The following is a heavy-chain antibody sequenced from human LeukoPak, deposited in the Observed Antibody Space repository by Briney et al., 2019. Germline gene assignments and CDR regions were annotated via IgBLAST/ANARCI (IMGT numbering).Heavy chain of an antibody. D-gene: IGHD4-23*01. Sequence: GASVKVSCKASGYVLSRQYMHWVRQAPGQGLEWMGIINPSGGSTSYAQKFQGRVTMTRDTSTSAVYMELSSLRSEDTAVYYCARDLPGNSQGGWFDPWGQGTLVTVSS. CDR1: GYVLSRQY. V-gene: IGHV1-46*01. CDR3: ARDLPGNSQGGWFDP. CDR2: INPSGGST. J-gene: IGHJ5*02.